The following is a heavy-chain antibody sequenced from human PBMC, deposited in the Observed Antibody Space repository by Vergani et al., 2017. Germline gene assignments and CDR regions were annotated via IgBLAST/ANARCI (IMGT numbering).Heavy chain of an antibody. CDR2: ISYDGSNK. J-gene: IGHJ6*02. CDR1: GFTFSSYG. V-gene: IGHV3-30*03. CDR3: ARALLGSRSYGMDV. Sequence: QVQLVESGGGVVQPGRSLRLSCAASGFTFSSYGMHWVRQAPGKGLEWVAVISYDGSNKYYADSVKGRFTISGDNAKNTLYLQMNSLRAEDTAVYYCARALLGSRSYGMDVWGQGTTVTVSS. D-gene: IGHD6-13*01.